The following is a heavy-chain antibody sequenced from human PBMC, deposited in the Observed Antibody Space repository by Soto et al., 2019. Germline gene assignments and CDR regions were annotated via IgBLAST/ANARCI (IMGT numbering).Heavy chain of an antibody. Sequence: ASVKVSCKASGYTFTSYDINWVRQATGQGLEWMGWMSPNSGVVGYAQKFQGRVTLTRNTSISMAYMELSSLRSEDTAVYYCARCSYYDILTGPYYYGMDVWGQGTTVTVSS. J-gene: IGHJ6*02. CDR1: GYTFTSYD. D-gene: IGHD3-9*01. V-gene: IGHV1-8*01. CDR3: ARCSYYDILTGPYYYGMDV. CDR2: MSPNSGVV.